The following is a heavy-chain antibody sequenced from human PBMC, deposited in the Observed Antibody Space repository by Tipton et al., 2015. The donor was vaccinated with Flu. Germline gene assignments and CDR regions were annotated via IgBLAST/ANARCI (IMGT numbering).Heavy chain of an antibody. D-gene: IGHD3-10*01. CDR2: INHSGST. Sequence: TLSLTCAVYGGSSSGYYWSWIRQPPGKGLEWIGEINHSGSTNYNPSLKSRVTISVDTSKNQFSLKLSSVTAADTAVYYCARRTRGTMVRGVIVNWFDPWGQGTLVTVSS. CDR1: GGSSSGYY. V-gene: IGHV4-34*01. J-gene: IGHJ5*02. CDR3: ARRTRGTMVRGVIVNWFDP.